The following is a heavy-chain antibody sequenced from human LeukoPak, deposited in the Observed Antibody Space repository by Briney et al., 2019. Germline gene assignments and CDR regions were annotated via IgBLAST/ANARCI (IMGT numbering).Heavy chain of an antibody. CDR2: ISYDGSNK. CDR1: GFTFSSYA. D-gene: IGHD1-26*01. Sequence: GGSLRLSCAASGFTFSSYAMHWVRQAPGKGLEWVAVISYDGSNKYYADSVKGRFTISRDNSKNTLYLQMNSLRAEDTAVYYCAKGRSYSSQFRTALDIWGQGTMVTVSS. V-gene: IGHV3-30*04. CDR3: AKGRSYSSQFRTALDI. J-gene: IGHJ3*02.